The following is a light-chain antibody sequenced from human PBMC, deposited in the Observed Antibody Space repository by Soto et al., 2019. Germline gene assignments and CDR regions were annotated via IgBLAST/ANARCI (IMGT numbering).Light chain of an antibody. Sequence: EIVLTQSPATLSLSPGERATLSCRASQSVRSNLAWYQQKPGQAPRLLIYGASTRATGIPARFSGSGSGTDFTLTISSLEPEDVAVYYCQQCSNWPPLTFGGGTKVEIK. CDR2: GAS. V-gene: IGKV3-11*01. J-gene: IGKJ4*01. CDR3: QQCSNWPPLT. CDR1: QSVRSN.